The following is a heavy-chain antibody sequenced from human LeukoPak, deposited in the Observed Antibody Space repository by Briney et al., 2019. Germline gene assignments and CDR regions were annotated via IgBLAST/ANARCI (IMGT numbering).Heavy chain of an antibody. D-gene: IGHD6-13*01. J-gene: IGHJ4*02. CDR2: INPSGGST. Sequence: ASVKVSCKASGYTFTSYYMHWVRQAPGQGLEWMGIINPSGGSTSYAQKFQGRVTMTRDTSTSTVYMELSSLRSEDTAVYYCASIRQQYPFPVYWGQGTLVTVSS. CDR1: GYTFTSYY. V-gene: IGHV1-46*01. CDR3: ASIRQQYPFPVY.